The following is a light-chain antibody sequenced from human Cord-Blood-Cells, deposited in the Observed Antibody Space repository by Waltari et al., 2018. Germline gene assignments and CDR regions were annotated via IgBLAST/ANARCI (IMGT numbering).Light chain of an antibody. V-gene: IGKV3-11*01. J-gene: IGKJ4*01. CDR2: DAS. CDR1: QGVSSY. Sequence: IVLTQSPATLSLSPRERATLSCKASQGVSSYLAWYQQKPGQAPMLLIYDASNRATGIPARFSGSGSGTDFTLTISSLEPEDFAVYYCQQRSNWRVTFGGGTKVEIK. CDR3: QQRSNWRVT.